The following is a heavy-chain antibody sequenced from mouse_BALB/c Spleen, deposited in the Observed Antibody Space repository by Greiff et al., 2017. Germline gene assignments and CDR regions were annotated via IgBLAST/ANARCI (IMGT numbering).Heavy chain of an antibody. J-gene: IGHJ4*01. Sequence: EVQLQQSGGGLVQPGGSMKLSCVASGFTFSNYWMNWVRQSPEKGLEWVAEIRLKSNNYATHYAESVKGRFTISRDDSKSSVYLQMNNLRAEDTGIYYCTRQWDYDYDAGYAMDYWGQGTSVTVSS. V-gene: IGHV6-6*02. CDR2: IRLKSNNYAT. CDR1: GFTFSNYW. CDR3: TRQWDYDYDAGYAMDY. D-gene: IGHD2-4*01.